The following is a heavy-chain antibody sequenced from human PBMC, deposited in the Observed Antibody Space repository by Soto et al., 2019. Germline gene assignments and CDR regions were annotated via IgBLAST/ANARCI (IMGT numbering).Heavy chain of an antibody. J-gene: IGHJ4*02. D-gene: IGHD2-21*02. CDR1: GDTLIVYF. V-gene: IGHV1-46*01. CDR3: ARGGHVVVVTAALDY. Sequence: QVQLMQSGAEVKKPGASVKVSCKASGDTLIVYFFNWFRQAPGQGFEGMGTVTPSGGHTTYAQHFLGRVTMTRDTSTSTLYMELTSLTSDDTAIYYCARGGHVVVVTAALDYWGQGTLVTVSS. CDR2: VTPSGGHT.